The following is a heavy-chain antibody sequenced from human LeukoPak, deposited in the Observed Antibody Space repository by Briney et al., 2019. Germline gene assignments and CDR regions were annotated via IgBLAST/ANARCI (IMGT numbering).Heavy chain of an antibody. D-gene: IGHD2-15*01. J-gene: IGHJ6*03. Sequence: GGSLRLSCAASGFTFSSYEMNWVRQAPGKGLEWVSYISSSGSTIYYADSVKGRFTISRDNAKNSLYLQMNSLRAEDMALYYCAKGGDPRIYYYYYMDVWGKGTTVTVSS. V-gene: IGHV3-48*03. CDR1: GFTFSSYE. CDR2: ISSSGSTI. CDR3: AKGGDPRIYYYYYMDV.